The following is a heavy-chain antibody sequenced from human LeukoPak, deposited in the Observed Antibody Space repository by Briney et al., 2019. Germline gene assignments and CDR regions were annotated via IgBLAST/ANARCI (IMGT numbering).Heavy chain of an antibody. V-gene: IGHV4-39*07. CDR2: INHSGST. CDR1: GGSISSGAFY. D-gene: IGHD1-26*01. J-gene: IGHJ4*02. CDR3: ARDGGRDSGSYYEDY. Sequence: SQTLSLTCTISGGSISSGAFYWSWIRQPPGKGLEWIGEINHSGSTSYNPSLKSRVTISVDTSKNQFSLKLSSVTAADTAVYYCARDGGRDSGSYYEDYWGQGTLVTVSS.